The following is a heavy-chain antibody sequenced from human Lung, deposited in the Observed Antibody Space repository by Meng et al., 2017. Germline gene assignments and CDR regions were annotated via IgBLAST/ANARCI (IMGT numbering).Heavy chain of an antibody. J-gene: IGHJ4*02. CDR3: ARNNYGDYYFDY. V-gene: IGHV3-30*01. CDR1: GFTFSRNA. D-gene: IGHD4-17*01. CDR2: ISYDGSNQ. Sequence: LGAGGAVVRPGRSLRLSCAASGFTFSRNAMPWVRQAPGKGLEWVAAISYDGSNQHYADSVKGRFTISRDNSENTLYLQMNSLRAEDTAVYYCARNNYGDYYFDYWGQGTLVTVSS.